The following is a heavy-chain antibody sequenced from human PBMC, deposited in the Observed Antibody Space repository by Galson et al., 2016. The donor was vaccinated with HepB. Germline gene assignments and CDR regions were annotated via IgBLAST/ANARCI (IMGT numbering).Heavy chain of an antibody. CDR2: LSGSGGKI. Sequence: SLRLSCAASGFTFRNYGMSWVRQAPGKGLEWVSGLSGSGGKIYYADSVKGRFTISRDNSKNTLSLQMNSLRAEDTAQYFCAKQGGSSGYVDFDYWGQGTTVTVFS. V-gene: IGHV3-23*01. J-gene: IGHJ4*02. CDR1: GFTFRNYG. D-gene: IGHD3-22*01. CDR3: AKQGGSSGYVDFDY.